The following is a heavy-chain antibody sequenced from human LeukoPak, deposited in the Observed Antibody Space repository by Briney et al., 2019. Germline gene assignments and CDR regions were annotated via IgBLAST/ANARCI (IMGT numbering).Heavy chain of an antibody. J-gene: IGHJ4*02. CDR1: GFTFSSYG. CDR2: ISYDGSNK. D-gene: IGHD5-18*01. Sequence: GRSLRLSCAASGFTFSSYGMHWVRQAPGKGLEWVAVISYDGSNKYYADSVKGRFTISRDNSKNTLYLQMNSLRAEDTAVYYCARSPPSLRGYSYGSLDYWGQGTLVTVSS. CDR3: ARSPPSLRGYSYGSLDY. V-gene: IGHV3-30*03.